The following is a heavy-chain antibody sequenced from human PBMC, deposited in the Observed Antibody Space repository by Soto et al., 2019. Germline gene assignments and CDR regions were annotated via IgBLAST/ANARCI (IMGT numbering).Heavy chain of an antibody. CDR3: TPSIAADNFDS. CDR1: GFTFSNAW. CDR2: IKSKTDGGTT. J-gene: IGHJ4*02. V-gene: IGHV3-15*01. Sequence: GGSLRLSCAASGFTFSNAWMSWVRQAQGKGLEWVGRIKSKTDGGTTDYAAPVKGRFTISRSDSKNTLYLQMNSLKTEDTAVCYCTPSIAADNFDSWGQGTLVTVSS. D-gene: IGHD6-13*01.